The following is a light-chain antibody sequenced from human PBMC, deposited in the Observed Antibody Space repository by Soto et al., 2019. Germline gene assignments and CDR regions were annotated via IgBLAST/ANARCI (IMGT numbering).Light chain of an antibody. V-gene: IGKV3-20*01. CDR1: QSVSSSY. Sequence: EIVLTQSPGPLSLSPGERATLSCRASQSVSSSYLAWHQQKPGQAPRLLIYGASSRATGIPDAFSGSGSGTDFTLTNSRLDPEDFAVYYCQQYGSAPLYTFGHGTKLEIK. J-gene: IGKJ2*01. CDR2: GAS. CDR3: QQYGSAPLYT.